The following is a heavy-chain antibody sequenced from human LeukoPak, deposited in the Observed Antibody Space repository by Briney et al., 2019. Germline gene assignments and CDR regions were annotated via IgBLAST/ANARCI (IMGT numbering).Heavy chain of an antibody. V-gene: IGHV3-30-3*01. J-gene: IGHJ4*02. Sequence: PGGSLRLSCAASGFTFSSYAMHWVRQAPGKGLEWVAVISYDGSNKYYADSVKGRFTISRDNSKNTLYLQMNSLRAEDTAVYYCARDRGSGVSYYEFDYWGQGTLVTVSS. D-gene: IGHD1-26*01. CDR3: ARDRGSGVSYYEFDY. CDR2: ISYDGSNK. CDR1: GFTFSSYA.